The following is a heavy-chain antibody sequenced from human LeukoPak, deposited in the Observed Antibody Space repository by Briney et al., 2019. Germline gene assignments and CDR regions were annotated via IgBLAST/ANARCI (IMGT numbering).Heavy chain of an antibody. CDR2: INSDGGST. CDR1: GFTFSSYW. V-gene: IGHV3-74*01. D-gene: IGHD3-22*01. Sequence: PGGSLRLSCAASGFTFSSYWMHWVRQAPGKGLVWVSRINSDGGSTSYADSVKGRFTISRDNAKNTLYLQMNSLRAEDTAVYYCARDGEFYDSSGYYYVPFDYWGQGTLVTVSS. J-gene: IGHJ4*02. CDR3: ARDGEFYDSSGYYYVPFDY.